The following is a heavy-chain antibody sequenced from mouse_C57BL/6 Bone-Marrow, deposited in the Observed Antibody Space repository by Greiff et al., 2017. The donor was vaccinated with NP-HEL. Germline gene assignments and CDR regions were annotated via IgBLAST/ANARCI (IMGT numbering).Heavy chain of an antibody. CDR3: AREDGNYWYFDV. CDR2: INPNNGGT. D-gene: IGHD2-1*01. V-gene: IGHV1-18*01. CDR1: GYTFTDYN. Sequence: EVQLQQSGPELVKPGASVKIPCKASGYTFTDYNMDWVKQSHGKSLEWIGDINPNNGGTIYNQKFKGKATLTVDKSSSTAYMELRSLTSEDTAVYYCAREDGNYWYFDVWGTGTTVTVSS. J-gene: IGHJ1*03.